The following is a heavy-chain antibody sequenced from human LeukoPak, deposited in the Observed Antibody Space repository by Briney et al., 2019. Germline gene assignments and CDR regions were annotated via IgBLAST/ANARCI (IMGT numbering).Heavy chain of an antibody. D-gene: IGHD1-1*01. V-gene: IGHV5-51*01. CDR2: IYLGDSDT. Sequence: GESLKISCKGSGYSFTSYWIGWVRQMPGKGLEWMGIIYLGDSDTRYSPSFQGQVTISADKSISTAYLQWSSLKASDTAIYYCAGRGTGTTLAFDYWGQGTLVTVSS. J-gene: IGHJ4*02. CDR3: AGRGTGTTLAFDY. CDR1: GYSFTSYW.